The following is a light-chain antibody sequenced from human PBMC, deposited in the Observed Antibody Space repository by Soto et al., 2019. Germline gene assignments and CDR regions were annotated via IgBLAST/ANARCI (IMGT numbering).Light chain of an antibody. Sequence: QSVLAQPPPVSEAPRQRGTISCSGSSSNIGNNAVNWYQQLPGKAPKLLIYYDDLLPSGVSDRFSGSKSGTSASLALSGLQSEDEADYYCAAWDDSLNGYVFGTGTKVTVL. V-gene: IGLV1-36*01. CDR1: SSNIGNNA. CDR2: YDD. J-gene: IGLJ1*01. CDR3: AAWDDSLNGYV.